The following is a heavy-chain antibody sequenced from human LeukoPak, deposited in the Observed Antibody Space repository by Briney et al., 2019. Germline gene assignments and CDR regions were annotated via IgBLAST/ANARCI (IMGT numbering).Heavy chain of an antibody. J-gene: IGHJ3*02. V-gene: IGHV1-69*01. CDR3: ARGAAAAGTGPLDI. Sequence: SVKVSCKASGGTFSSYAISWVRQAPGQGLEWMGGIIPIFGTANYAQKFQGRVTITADESTSTAYMELSSLRSEDTAVYYCARGAAAAGTGPLDICGQGTMVTVSS. CDR2: IIPIFGTA. D-gene: IGHD6-13*01. CDR1: GGTFSSYA.